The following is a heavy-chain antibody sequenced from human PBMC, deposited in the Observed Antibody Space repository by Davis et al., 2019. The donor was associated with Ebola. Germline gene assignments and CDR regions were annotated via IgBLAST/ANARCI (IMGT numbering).Heavy chain of an antibody. D-gene: IGHD6-19*01. Sequence: ASVKVSCKASGYTLISYGISWVRQAPGQGLEWMGWISAYNGNTKYSQKFQGRVTITRDTSASTAYMELSSLRSEDTAVYYCARDTTYSSGSDIWGQGTMVTVSS. CDR3: ARDTTYSSGSDI. V-gene: IGHV1-18*01. J-gene: IGHJ3*02. CDR1: GYTLISYG. CDR2: ISAYNGNT.